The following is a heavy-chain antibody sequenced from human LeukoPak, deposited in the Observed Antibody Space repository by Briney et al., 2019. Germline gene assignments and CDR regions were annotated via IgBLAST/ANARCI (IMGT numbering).Heavy chain of an antibody. D-gene: IGHD3-10*01. CDR1: GGSISSNSYY. V-gene: IGHV4-39*01. CDR3: ARTDYYGSGSYENWFDP. J-gene: IGHJ5*02. CDR2: IYYSGST. Sequence: SETLSLTCTVSGGSISSNSYYWGWIRQPPGKGLEWIGSIYYSGSTHYNPSLKSRVTISVDTSKNQFSLKLSSVTAADTAVYYCARTDYYGSGSYENWFDPWGQGTLVTVSS.